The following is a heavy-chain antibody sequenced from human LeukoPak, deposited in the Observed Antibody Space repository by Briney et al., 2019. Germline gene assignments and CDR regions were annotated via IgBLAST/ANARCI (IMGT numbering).Heavy chain of an antibody. CDR2: TYYRSKWYS. D-gene: IGHD3-22*01. CDR1: GDSVSSKSAA. CDR3: ARTYDGANDF. V-gene: IGHV6-1*01. Sequence: SQTLSLTCATSGDSVSSKSAAWNWIRQSPSRGLEWLGRTYYRSKWYSEYAVSVKSRITIKPDTSKNQFSLQLNSVTPEDTAVYYCARTYDGANDFWGQGTLVTVSS. J-gene: IGHJ4*02.